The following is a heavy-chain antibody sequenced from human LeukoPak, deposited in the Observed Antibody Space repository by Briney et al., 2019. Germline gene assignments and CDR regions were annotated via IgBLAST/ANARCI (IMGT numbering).Heavy chain of an antibody. D-gene: IGHD3-3*01. CDR3: ARGKEAEAARRTYYDFWSGYYYYYYMDV. CDR2: MNPNSGNT. V-gene: IGHV1-8*01. J-gene: IGHJ6*03. Sequence: ASVKVSCKASGYTFTSYDINWVRQATGQGLEWMGWMNPNSGNTGYAQKFQGRVTMTRNTSISTAYMELGSLRSEDTAVYYCARGKEAEAARRTYYDFWSGYYYYYYMDVWGKGTTVTVSS. CDR1: GYTFTSYD.